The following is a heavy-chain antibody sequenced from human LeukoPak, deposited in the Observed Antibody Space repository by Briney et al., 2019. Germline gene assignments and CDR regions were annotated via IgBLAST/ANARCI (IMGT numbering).Heavy chain of an antibody. CDR2: ISDSGGST. Sequence: GGSLRLSCAASGFTFSSYAMTWVRQAPKKGLEWVSDISDSGGSTYYADSVRGRFTISRDNSKNTLYVQVNSLGTEDTAAYYCAKGSYYDSSGSFYFDYWGQGTLVTVSS. CDR3: AKGSYYDSSGSFYFDY. J-gene: IGHJ4*02. D-gene: IGHD3-22*01. V-gene: IGHV3-23*01. CDR1: GFTFSSYA.